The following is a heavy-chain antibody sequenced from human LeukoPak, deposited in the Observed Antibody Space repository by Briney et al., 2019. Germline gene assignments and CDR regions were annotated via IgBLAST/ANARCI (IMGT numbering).Heavy chain of an antibody. Sequence: ASVKVSCKASGYAFTSYDINWVRQATGQGLEWMGWMNPNSGNTGYAQKFQGRVTMTRNTSISKAYMELSSLRSEDKAVYYCARDPPDCSNYEIADYWGQGTLVTVSS. CDR1: GYAFTSYD. CDR3: ARDPPDCSNYEIADY. CDR2: MNPNSGNT. D-gene: IGHD4-11*01. J-gene: IGHJ4*02. V-gene: IGHV1-8*01.